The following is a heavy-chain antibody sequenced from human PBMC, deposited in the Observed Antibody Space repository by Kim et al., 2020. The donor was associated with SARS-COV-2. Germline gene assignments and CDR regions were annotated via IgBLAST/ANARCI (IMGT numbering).Heavy chain of an antibody. CDR1: GGSISSGSYY. CDR2: IYTSGST. V-gene: IGHV4-61*02. CDR3: AREGVTPPLYYYYGMDV. J-gene: IGHJ6*02. D-gene: IGHD5-18*01. Sequence: SETLSLTCTVSGGSISSGSYYWSWIRQPAGKGLEWIGRIYTSGSTNYNPSLKSRVTISVDTSKNQFSLKLSSVTAADTAVYYCAREGVTPPLYYYYGMDVWGQGTTVTVSS.